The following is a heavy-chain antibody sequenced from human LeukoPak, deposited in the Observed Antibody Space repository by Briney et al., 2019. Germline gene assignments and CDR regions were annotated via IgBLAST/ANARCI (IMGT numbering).Heavy chain of an antibody. J-gene: IGHJ4*02. CDR1: GGSISSYY. D-gene: IGHD5-18*01. Sequence: SETLSLTCTVSGGSISSYYRSWIRQPPGKGLEWIGYIYYSGSTNYNPSLKSRVTISVDTSKNQFSLKLSSVTAADTAVYYCAKADTAMDTYYFDYWGQGTLVTVSS. V-gene: IGHV4-59*08. CDR2: IYYSGST. CDR3: AKADTAMDTYYFDY.